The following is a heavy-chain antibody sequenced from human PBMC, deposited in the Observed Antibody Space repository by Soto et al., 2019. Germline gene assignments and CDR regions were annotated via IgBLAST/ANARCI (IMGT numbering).Heavy chain of an antibody. V-gene: IGHV3-66*01. CDR3: ARGSGTAVDAFDI. J-gene: IGHJ3*02. D-gene: IGHD1-7*01. CDR1: GFTVSRNY. Sequence: EVQLVESGGGLVQPGGSLRLSCAASGFTVSRNYMSWVRQAPGKGLEWVSDIYSGGSTYYTDSVKGRFTISRDNSKNTLYLQMNSLRAEDTDVYYCARGSGTAVDAFDIWGQGTMVTVSS. CDR2: IYSGGST.